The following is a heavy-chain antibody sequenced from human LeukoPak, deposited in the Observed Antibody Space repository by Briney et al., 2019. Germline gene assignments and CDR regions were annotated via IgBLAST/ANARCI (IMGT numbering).Heavy chain of an antibody. CDR1: GGSFSGYY. D-gene: IGHD2-15*01. CDR3: ARGQWSCSGGSCYANWFDP. CDR2: INHSGST. V-gene: IGHV4-34*01. J-gene: IGHJ5*02. Sequence: PSETLSLTCAVYGGSFSGYYWSWIRQPPGKGLEWIGEINHSGSTNYNPSLKSRVTISVDTSKNQFSLKLSSVTAADTAVCYCARGQWSCSGGSCYANWFDPWGQGTLVTVSS.